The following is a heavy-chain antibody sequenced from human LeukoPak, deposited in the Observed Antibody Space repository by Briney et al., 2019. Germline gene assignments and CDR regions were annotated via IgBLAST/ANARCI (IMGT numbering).Heavy chain of an antibody. D-gene: IGHD5-12*01. CDR2: IIPIFGTA. Sequence: SVKVSCKASGGTFSRYAISWVRQAPGQGLEWMGGIIPIFGTANYAQKFQGRVTITADESTSTAYMEVSSLRSEDTAVYYCARAYSGYDFFDYRGQGILVTVSS. V-gene: IGHV1-69*13. J-gene: IGHJ4*02. CDR3: ARAYSGYDFFDY. CDR1: GGTFSRYA.